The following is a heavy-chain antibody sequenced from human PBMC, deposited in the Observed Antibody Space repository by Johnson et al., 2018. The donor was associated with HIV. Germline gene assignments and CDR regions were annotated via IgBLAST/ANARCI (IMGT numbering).Heavy chain of an antibody. Sequence: VQLVESGGGVVQSGRSLRLSCAASGFTFSSFGMHWVRQAPGKGLEWVAVIWYDGTNKYYADSVKGRFSISRDNSKNTLYLQMNSLRAEDTAVYYCAKDRVLGNQDDAFDIWGQGTMVTVSS. CDR3: AKDRVLGNQDDAFDI. D-gene: IGHD7-27*01. CDR1: GFTFSSFG. V-gene: IGHV3-33*06. J-gene: IGHJ3*02. CDR2: IWYDGTNK.